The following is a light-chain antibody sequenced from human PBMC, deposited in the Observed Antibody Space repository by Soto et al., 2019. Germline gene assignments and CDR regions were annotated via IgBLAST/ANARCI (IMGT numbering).Light chain of an antibody. V-gene: IGKV3-15*01. J-gene: IGKJ4*01. Sequence: IVMTQSPATPSVSPGERATLSCRASQSVGRSLAWYQQKPGQAPRLLMYGTSARATGIPATFSGSGSGTEFALTISSLQSEDFAVYYCQQYDDWSSVTFGGGTKVEIK. CDR1: QSVGRS. CDR2: GTS. CDR3: QQYDDWSSVT.